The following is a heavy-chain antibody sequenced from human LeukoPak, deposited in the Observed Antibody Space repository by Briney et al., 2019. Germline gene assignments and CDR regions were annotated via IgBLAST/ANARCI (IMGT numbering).Heavy chain of an antibody. J-gene: IGHJ4*02. V-gene: IGHV1-2*02. D-gene: IGHD1-7*01. CDR1: GYTFTSYD. CDR2: MNPNSGST. Sequence: ASVKVSCKASGYTFTSYDINWVRQATGQGLEWMGWMNPNSGSTNYAQKFQGRVTMTRDTSISTAYMELSRLRSDDTAVYYCAKSLTGTTEYWGQGTLVTVSS. CDR3: AKSLTGTTEY.